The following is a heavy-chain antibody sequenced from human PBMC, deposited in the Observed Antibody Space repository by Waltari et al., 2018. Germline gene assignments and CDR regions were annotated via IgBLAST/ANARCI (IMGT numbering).Heavy chain of an antibody. D-gene: IGHD3-22*01. Sequence: EVQLVQSGAEVKKPGATVKISCKVSGYTFTDYYMHWVQPAPGKGLEWMGLVDPEDGETIYAEKFQGRVTITADTSTDTAYMELSSLRSEDTAVYYCATRGPSNYYDSSGYYYLDYWGQGTLVTVSS. CDR2: VDPEDGET. CDR1: GYTFTDYY. V-gene: IGHV1-69-2*01. J-gene: IGHJ4*02. CDR3: ATRGPSNYYDSSGYYYLDY.